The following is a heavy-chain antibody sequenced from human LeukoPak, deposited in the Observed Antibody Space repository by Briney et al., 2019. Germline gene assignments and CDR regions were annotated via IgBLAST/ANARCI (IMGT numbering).Heavy chain of an antibody. CDR1: GFTFSSYE. Sequence: PGGSLGLSCAASGFTFSSYEMNWVRQAPGKGLEWVSYISSSGSTIYYADSVKGRFTISRDNAKNSLYLQMNSLRAEDTAVYYCAPPPSATPSLFDYWGQGTLVTVSS. V-gene: IGHV3-48*03. CDR3: APPPSATPSLFDY. D-gene: IGHD2-15*01. J-gene: IGHJ4*02. CDR2: ISSSGSTI.